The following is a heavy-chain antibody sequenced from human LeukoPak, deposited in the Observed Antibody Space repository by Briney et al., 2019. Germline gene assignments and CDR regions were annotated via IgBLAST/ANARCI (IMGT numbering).Heavy chain of an antibody. CDR2: IYYSGST. Sequence: SETLSLTCTVSGGSISSYYWSWIRQPPGKGLEWIGYIYYSGSTNYNPSLKSRVTISVDTSKNQFYLKLSSVTAADTAVYYCARTSGSYSILDYWGQGTLVTVSS. D-gene: IGHD1-26*01. V-gene: IGHV4-59*01. CDR1: GGSISSYY. CDR3: ARTSGSYSILDY. J-gene: IGHJ4*02.